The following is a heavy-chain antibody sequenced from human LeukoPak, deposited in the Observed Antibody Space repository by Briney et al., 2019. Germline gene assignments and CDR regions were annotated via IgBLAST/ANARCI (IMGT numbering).Heavy chain of an antibody. V-gene: IGHV3-11*01. J-gene: IGHJ4*02. CDR2: ISSSGSTI. D-gene: IGHD4-23*01. Sequence: RSGGSLRLSCAASGFTFSDHYMSWIRQAPGKGLEWVSYISSSGSTIYYADSVKGRFTISRDNAKNSLYLQMNSLRAEDTAVYYCARGRNYGGNVYFDYWGQGTLVTVSS. CDR3: ARGRNYGGNVYFDY. CDR1: GFTFSDHY.